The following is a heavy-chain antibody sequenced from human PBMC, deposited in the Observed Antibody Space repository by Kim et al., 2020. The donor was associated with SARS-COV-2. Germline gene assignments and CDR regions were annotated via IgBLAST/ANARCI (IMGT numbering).Heavy chain of an antibody. J-gene: IGHJ4*02. Sequence: VKGRFTSSRDRSKNTIYVQMDSLRPDDTAFYYCARRLYHHGGVYYPFDFWGQGTLVTVSS. V-gene: IGHV3-30*01. D-gene: IGHD3-22*01. CDR3: ARRLYHHGGVYYPFDF.